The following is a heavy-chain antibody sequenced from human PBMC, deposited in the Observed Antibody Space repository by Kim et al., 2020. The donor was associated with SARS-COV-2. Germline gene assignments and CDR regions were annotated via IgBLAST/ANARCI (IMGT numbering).Heavy chain of an antibody. J-gene: IGHJ4*01. D-gene: IGHD1-1*01. Sequence: GGSLRLSCVASGITLSSYAMHWVRQAPGKGLEYVSAITSHGGNTFYANSVKGRFIISRDNSKNTVYLQMDSLRAEDMAVYYCATLSNSAAYGGHGTLVTV. CDR3: ATLSNSAAY. CDR1: GITLSSYA. V-gene: IGHV3-64*01. CDR2: ITSHGGNT.